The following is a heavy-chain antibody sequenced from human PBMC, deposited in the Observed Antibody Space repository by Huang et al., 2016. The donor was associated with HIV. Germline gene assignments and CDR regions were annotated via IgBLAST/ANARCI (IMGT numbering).Heavy chain of an antibody. V-gene: IGHV4-61*01. CDR2: INYGGST. J-gene: IGHJ3*01. Sequence: QVQLQESGPGLVKPSETLSLTCIVFGVADNNGSYYWTWIRQAPGKGLEWSVHINYGGSTSYNPALKSRVTMSVETSKNQFSLSLRSATAADTAVYYCANLWFGGDAFDLWGQGTFFTVSS. D-gene: IGHD3-10*01. CDR1: GVADNNGSYY. CDR3: ANLWFGGDAFDL.